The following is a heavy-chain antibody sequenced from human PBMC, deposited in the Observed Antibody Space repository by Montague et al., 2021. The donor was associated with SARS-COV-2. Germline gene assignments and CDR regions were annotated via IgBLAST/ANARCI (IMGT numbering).Heavy chain of an antibody. V-gene: IGHV3-53*01. CDR3: ARGGVGATWAFDI. CDR2: IYSGGDT. CDR1: GFTVNSNY. D-gene: IGHD1-26*01. Sequence: SPRLSCAASGFTVNSNYMSWVRQAPGKGLEWVALIYSGGDTTYAVSVRDRFTISRDNSKNTLYLQMNSLRVEDTAVFYCARGGVGATWAFDIWGQGTMVTASS. J-gene: IGHJ3*02.